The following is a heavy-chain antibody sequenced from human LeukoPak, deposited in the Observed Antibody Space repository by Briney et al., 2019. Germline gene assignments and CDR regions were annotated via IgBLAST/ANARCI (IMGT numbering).Heavy chain of an antibody. CDR3: AKDGAVVFYYYYYYMDV. D-gene: IGHD6-19*01. CDR1: GGSISSYY. CDR2: IYYSGST. Sequence: LSETLSLTCTVSGGSISSYYWSWIRQPPGKGLEWIGYIYYSGSTNYNPSLKSRVTISVDTSKNQFSLKLSSVTAADTAVYYCAKDGAVVFYYYYYYMDVWGKGTTVTVSS. V-gene: IGHV4-59*01. J-gene: IGHJ6*03.